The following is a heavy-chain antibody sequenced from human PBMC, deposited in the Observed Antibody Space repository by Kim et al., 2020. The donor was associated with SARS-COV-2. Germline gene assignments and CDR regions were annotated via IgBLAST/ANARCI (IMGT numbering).Heavy chain of an antibody. CDR1: GFTFSSYG. D-gene: IGHD6-19*01. CDR3: VAGIAFDY. J-gene: IGHJ4*02. V-gene: IGHV3-30*03. CDR2: ISYDGSNK. Sequence: GGSLRLSCAASGFTFSSYGMHLVRQAPGKGLEWVAVISYDGSNKYYADSVKGRFTISRDNSKNTLYLQINSLRAEDTAVYSAVAGIAFDYWGQGTLVTVSS.